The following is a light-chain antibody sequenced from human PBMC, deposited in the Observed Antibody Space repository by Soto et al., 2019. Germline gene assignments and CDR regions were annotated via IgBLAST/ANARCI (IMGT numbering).Light chain of an antibody. J-gene: IGKJ4*01. V-gene: IGKV1-27*01. CDR2: ATS. CDR1: QDISNS. CDR3: QNYNSAPLT. Sequence: DIQMTQSPSSLSASVGDSVTITCRASQDISNSLAWYQQKPGKVPKVLIYATSILQSGVPARFSGSGSGTDFTLTISSLQPEDVATYYCQNYNSAPLTFGGGTKVEI.